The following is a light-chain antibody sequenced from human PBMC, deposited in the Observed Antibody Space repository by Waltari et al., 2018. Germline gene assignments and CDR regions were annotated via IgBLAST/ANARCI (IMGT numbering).Light chain of an antibody. V-gene: IGKV1-27*01. J-gene: IGKJ1*01. CDR2: GAS. Sequence: TCRARHGITNYLAWYQQKPGKVPKLLIYGASTLQSGVPSRFSGSGSGTVFTLTISSLQPEDVATYYCQKYDNAPWTSGQGTKVEIK. CDR3: QKYDNAPWT. CDR1: HGITNY.